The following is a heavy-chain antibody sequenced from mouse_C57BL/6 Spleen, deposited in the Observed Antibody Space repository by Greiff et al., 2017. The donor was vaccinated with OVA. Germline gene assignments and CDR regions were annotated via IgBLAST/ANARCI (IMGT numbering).Heavy chain of an antibody. V-gene: IGHV1-50*01. CDR1: GYTFTSYW. Sequence: QVQLQQPGAELVKPGASVKLSCKASGYTFTSYWMQWVKQRPGQGLEWIGEIDPSDSYTNYNQKFKGKATLTVDTSSSTAYMQLSSLTSEDSAVYYTARRAIVRYFDVWGTGTTVTVSS. D-gene: IGHD2-5*01. J-gene: IGHJ1*03. CDR3: ARRAIVRYFDV. CDR2: IDPSDSYT.